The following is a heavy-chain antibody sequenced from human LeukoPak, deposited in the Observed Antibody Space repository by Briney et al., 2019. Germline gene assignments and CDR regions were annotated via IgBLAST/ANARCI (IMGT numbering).Heavy chain of an antibody. CDR2: INPNSGGT. V-gene: IGHV1-2*02. J-gene: IGHJ5*02. CDR1: GYTFTGYY. Sequence: GASVNVSCKACGYTFTGYYMHWVRQAPGQGLEWMGWINPNSGGTNYAQKFERRDTMTRDTSLSTAYVEVSRLRSDDTAVYYCESTGPYCSSTSCYPSWGQGTLVTVSS. CDR3: ESTGPYCSSTSCYPS. D-gene: IGHD2-2*01.